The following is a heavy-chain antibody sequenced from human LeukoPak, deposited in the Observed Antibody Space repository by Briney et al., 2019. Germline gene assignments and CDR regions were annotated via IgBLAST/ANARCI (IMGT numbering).Heavy chain of an antibody. D-gene: IGHD3-22*01. Sequence: GGSLRLSCVASGFTFNYYRMHWVRQAPGKGLEWVSSISSGSSYIYYADSVKGRFTISRDNAKNSLYLQMNSLRAEDTAVYYCAKDARITMIVVVRGARPYYFDYWGQGTLVTVSS. V-gene: IGHV3-21*01. J-gene: IGHJ4*02. CDR1: GFTFNYYR. CDR2: ISSGSSYI. CDR3: AKDARITMIVVVRGARPYYFDY.